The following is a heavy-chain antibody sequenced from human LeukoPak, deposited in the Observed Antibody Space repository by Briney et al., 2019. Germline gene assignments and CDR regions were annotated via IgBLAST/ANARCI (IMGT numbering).Heavy chain of an antibody. CDR1: GDSISFSPYY. J-gene: IGHJ4*02. CDR3: ARDAGYGSVPL. Sequence: PSETLSLTCTISGDSISFSPYYWNWIRQFPGKGLEWIGYFSCTGSTTYNPSLKSRVTILFDTSNSQFSLKLNSVTAADTAVYYCARDAGYGSVPLWGRGARVAVSA. V-gene: IGHV4-61*01. CDR2: FSCTGST. D-gene: IGHD3-10*01.